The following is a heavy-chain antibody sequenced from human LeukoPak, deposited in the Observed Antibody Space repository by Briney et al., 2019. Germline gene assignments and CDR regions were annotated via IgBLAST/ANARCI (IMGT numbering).Heavy chain of an antibody. D-gene: IGHD2-2*01. Sequence: SETLSLTCTVSGGSISSYYWSWIRQPPGKGLEWIGYIYTSGSTNYNPSLKSRVTISVDTSKNQFSLKLSSVTAADTAVYYRARHWGKYQLLGYYYYYYMDVWGKGTTVTVSS. CDR2: IYTSGST. CDR1: GGSISSYY. V-gene: IGHV4-4*09. J-gene: IGHJ6*03. CDR3: ARHWGKYQLLGYYYYYYMDV.